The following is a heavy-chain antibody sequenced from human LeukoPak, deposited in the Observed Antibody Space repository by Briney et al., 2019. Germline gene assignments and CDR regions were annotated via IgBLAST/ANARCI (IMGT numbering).Heavy chain of an antibody. D-gene: IGHD3-22*01. J-gene: IGHJ6*02. CDR2: ISGSGGST. Sequence: GGSLRLSCAASGFTFSSYAMSWVRQAPGKGLEWVSAISGSGGSTYFADSVKGRFTISRDNSKNTLYLQMNSLRAEDTAVYYCAKDLDSSGYNYYYGMDVWGQGTTVTVSS. V-gene: IGHV3-23*01. CDR1: GFTFSSYA. CDR3: AKDLDSSGYNYYYGMDV.